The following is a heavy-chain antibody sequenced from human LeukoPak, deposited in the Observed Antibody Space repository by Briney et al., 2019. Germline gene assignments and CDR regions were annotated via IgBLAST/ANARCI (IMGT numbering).Heavy chain of an antibody. CDR3: ARPSMYYYYGMDV. CDR2: IYYSGRT. J-gene: IGHJ6*02. Sequence: SETLSLTCTVSGGSISSYYWRWIQQPPGKGLEWIGYIYYSGRTNYNPSLKSRVTISVDTSKNQFSLTLSSVTAADTAVYYCARPSMYYYYGMDVWGQGTTVTVSS. V-gene: IGHV4-59*08. CDR1: GGSISSYY.